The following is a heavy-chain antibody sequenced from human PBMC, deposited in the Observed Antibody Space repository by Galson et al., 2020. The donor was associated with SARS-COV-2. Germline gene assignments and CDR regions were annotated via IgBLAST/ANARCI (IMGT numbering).Heavy chain of an antibody. D-gene: IGHD5-18*01. CDR3: AGGYSYGYFGY. J-gene: IGHJ4*02. CDR2: IYHSGST. V-gene: IGHV4-38-2*01. CDR1: GYSISSGYY. Sequence: PSETLSLTCAVSGYSISSGYYWGWIRQPPGKGLEWIGSIYHSGSTDYNPSLKSRVTISVDTSKNQFSLKLSSVTAADTAVYYCAGGYSYGYFGYWGQGTLVTVSS.